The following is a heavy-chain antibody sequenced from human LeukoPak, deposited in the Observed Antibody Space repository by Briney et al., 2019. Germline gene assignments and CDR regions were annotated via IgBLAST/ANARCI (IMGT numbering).Heavy chain of an antibody. CDR3: ATDSGSPRRDYFDY. CDR1: GYTLTELS. CDR2: FDPEDGET. V-gene: IGHV1-24*01. Sequence: GASVKVSCKVSGYTLTELSMHWVRQAPGKGLEWMGGFDPEDGETIYAQKFQGRVTMTEDISTDTAYMELSSLRSEDTAVYYCATDSGSPRRDYFDYWGQGTLVTVSS. D-gene: IGHD1-26*01. J-gene: IGHJ4*02.